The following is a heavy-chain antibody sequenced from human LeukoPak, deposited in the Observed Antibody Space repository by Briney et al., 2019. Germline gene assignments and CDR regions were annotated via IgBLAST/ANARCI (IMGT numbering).Heavy chain of an antibody. CDR1: GFTFSSYA. CDR3: AKVASDYDFWSGHGGY. V-gene: IGHV3-23*01. J-gene: IGHJ4*02. CDR2: ISGSGGST. D-gene: IGHD3-3*01. Sequence: GGSLRLSCAASGFTFSSYAMSWVRQAPGKGLEWVSAISGSGGSTYYAESVKGRFTISRDNSKNTLYLQMNSLRAEDTAVYYCAKVASDYDFWSGHGGYWGQGTLVTVSS.